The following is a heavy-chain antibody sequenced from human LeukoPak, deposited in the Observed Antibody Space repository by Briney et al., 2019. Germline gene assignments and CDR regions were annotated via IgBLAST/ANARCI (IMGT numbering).Heavy chain of an antibody. CDR2: IYYSGNT. Sequence: SQTLSLTCTVSGGSISSGGYYWSWIRQHPGKGLEWIGYIYYSGNTNYNPSLKSRVTISLDTSKNQFSLKLSSVTAADTAVYYCARDYSGWAYYFDYWGQGTLVTVSS. CDR1: GGSISSGGYY. V-gene: IGHV4-61*08. CDR3: ARDYSGWAYYFDY. J-gene: IGHJ4*02. D-gene: IGHD6-19*01.